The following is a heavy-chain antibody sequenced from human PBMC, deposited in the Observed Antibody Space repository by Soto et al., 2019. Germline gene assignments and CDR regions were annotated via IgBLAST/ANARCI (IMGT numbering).Heavy chain of an antibody. Sequence: ASVKVSCKASGYTFTSYYMHWVRQAPGQGLEWMGIINPSGGSTSYAQKFQGRVTMTRDTSTSTVYMELSSLRSEDTAVYYCARDQAVIVGAPRGYYYGMDVWGQGTTVTVSS. CDR3: ARDQAVIVGAPRGYYYGMDV. V-gene: IGHV1-46*01. D-gene: IGHD1-26*01. CDR1: GYTFTSYY. J-gene: IGHJ6*02. CDR2: INPSGGST.